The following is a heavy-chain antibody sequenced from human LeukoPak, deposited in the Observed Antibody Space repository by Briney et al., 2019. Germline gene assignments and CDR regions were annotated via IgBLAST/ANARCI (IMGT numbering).Heavy chain of an antibody. CDR1: GFTFSSYW. V-gene: IGHV3-23*01. D-gene: IGHD3-3*01. J-gene: IGHJ6*02. CDR3: AKDQAPQYYDFWSGLFGYYGMDV. CDR2: ISGSGGST. Sequence: GGSLRLSCAASGFTFSSYWMSWVRQAPGKGLEWVSAISGSGGSTYYADSVKGRFTISRDNSKNTLYLQMNSLRAEDTAVYYCAKDQAPQYYDFWSGLFGYYGMDVWGQGTTVTVSS.